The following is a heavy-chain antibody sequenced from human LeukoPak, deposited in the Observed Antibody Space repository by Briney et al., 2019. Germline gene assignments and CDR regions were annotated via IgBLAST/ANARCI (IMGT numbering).Heavy chain of an antibody. Sequence: ASVKVSCKVSGYTLTELSMHWVRQAPGKGLEWMGGFDPEDGETIYAQKFQGRVTMTEDTSTDTAYMELSSLRSEDTAVYYCATPPYYDSSGGAFDIWGQGTMVTVSS. J-gene: IGHJ3*02. CDR3: ATPPYYDSSGGAFDI. V-gene: IGHV1-24*01. CDR2: FDPEDGET. D-gene: IGHD3-22*01. CDR1: GYTLTELS.